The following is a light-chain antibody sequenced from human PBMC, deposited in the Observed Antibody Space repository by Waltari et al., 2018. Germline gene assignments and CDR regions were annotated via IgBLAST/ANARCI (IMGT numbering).Light chain of an antibody. CDR3: QQYYSTLWT. CDR2: AAS. CDR1: QGITNS. V-gene: IGKV1-NL1*01. J-gene: IGKJ1*01. Sequence: DIQMTQSPSSLSASVGDRVTITCRASQGITNSLAWYQQKPGKAPKLLLSAASSLEGGVPSRFSGSGSGTDYTLTISSLQPEDFATYYCQQYYSTLWTFGQGTKVEIK.